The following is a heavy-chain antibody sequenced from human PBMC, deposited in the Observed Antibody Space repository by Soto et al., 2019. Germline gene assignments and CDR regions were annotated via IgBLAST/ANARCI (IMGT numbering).Heavy chain of an antibody. CDR2: IYYSGST. V-gene: IGHV4-31*03. CDR1: GGSISSGGYY. Sequence: QVQLQESGPGLVKPSQTLSLTCTVSGGSISSGGYYWSWIRQHPGKGLEWIGYIYYSGSTYYNPSLKSRVTISVDTSKTQFSLKLSSVTAADTAVYYCARAVSGSYTRLDYYYGMDVWGQGTTVTVSS. J-gene: IGHJ6*02. CDR3: ARAVSGSYTRLDYYYGMDV. D-gene: IGHD1-26*01.